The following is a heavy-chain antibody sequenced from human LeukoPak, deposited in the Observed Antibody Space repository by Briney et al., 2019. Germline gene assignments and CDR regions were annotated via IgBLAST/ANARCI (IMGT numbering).Heavy chain of an antibody. CDR1: GGTFSSYA. V-gene: IGHV1-69*13. D-gene: IGHD4-23*01. CDR2: IIPIFGTA. Sequence: ASVKVSCKASGGTFSSYAISWVRQAPGQGLEWMGGIIPIFGTANYAQKFQGRVTITADESTSTAYMELSSLRSEDTAVYYCARVGGGKSLDPLDYWGQGTLVTVSS. J-gene: IGHJ4*02. CDR3: ARVGGGKSLDPLDY.